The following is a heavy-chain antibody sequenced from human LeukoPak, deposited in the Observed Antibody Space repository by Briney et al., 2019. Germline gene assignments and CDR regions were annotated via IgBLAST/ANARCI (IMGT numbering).Heavy chain of an antibody. CDR3: AKDPRKSLHIVVVPAASDY. CDR2: ISGSGGST. V-gene: IGHV3-23*01. J-gene: IGHJ4*02. D-gene: IGHD2-2*01. Sequence: GGSLRLSCAASGFTFSSYAMSWVRQAPGKGLEWVSAISGSGGSTYYAGSVKGRFTISRDNSKNTLYLQMNSLRAEDTAVYYCAKDPRKSLHIVVVPAASDYWGQGTLVTVSS. CDR1: GFTFSSYA.